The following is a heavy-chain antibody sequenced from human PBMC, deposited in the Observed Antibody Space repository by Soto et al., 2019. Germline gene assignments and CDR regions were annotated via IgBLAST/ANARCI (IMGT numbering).Heavy chain of an antibody. J-gene: IGHJ4*02. Sequence: PGATLTLSCKGSGYSFAGYWITWVRQKPGKGLEWMGRIDPSDSQTYYSPSFRGHVTISVTKSITTVFLQWSSLRASDTAMYYCARQIYDSDTGPNFQYSFDSWCQGTPVTVAS. CDR2: IDPSDSQT. CDR1: GYSFAGYW. CDR3: ARQIYDSDTGPNFQYSFDS. V-gene: IGHV5-10-1*01. D-gene: IGHD3-22*01.